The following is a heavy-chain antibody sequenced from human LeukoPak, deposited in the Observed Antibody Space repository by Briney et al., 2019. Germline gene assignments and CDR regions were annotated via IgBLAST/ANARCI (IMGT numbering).Heavy chain of an antibody. CDR3: ARVVAAAGFYYYYYMDV. Sequence: GGSLRLSCAASGFTFSSYSMNWVLQAPGKGLEWVSSISSSSSYIYYADSVKGRFTISRDNAKNSLYLQMNSLRAEDTAVYYCARVVAAAGFYYYYYMDVWGKGTTVTVSS. J-gene: IGHJ6*03. CDR2: ISSSSSYI. D-gene: IGHD6-13*01. CDR1: GFTFSSYS. V-gene: IGHV3-21*01.